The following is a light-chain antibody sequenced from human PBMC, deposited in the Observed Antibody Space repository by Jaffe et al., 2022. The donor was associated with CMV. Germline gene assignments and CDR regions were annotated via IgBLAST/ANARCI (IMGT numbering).Light chain of an antibody. J-gene: IGKJ1*01. Sequence: DIQLTQSPSTLSASVGDRVIITCRASHSLGTYLAWYQQKPEKAPNLLIYKASTLQSGVPSRFSGSGSGTEFTLTISGLQPDDFATYYCQEYNSYSRTFGQGTKVEIE. CDR3: QEYNSYSRT. V-gene: IGKV1-5*03. CDR2: KAS. CDR1: HSLGTY.